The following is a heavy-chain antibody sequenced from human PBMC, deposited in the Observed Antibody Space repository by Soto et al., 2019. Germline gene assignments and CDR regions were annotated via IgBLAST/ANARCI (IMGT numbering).Heavy chain of an antibody. J-gene: IGHJ3*02. CDR1: GFTFSSYA. D-gene: IGHD3-22*01. CDR2: ISYDGSNK. V-gene: IGHV3-30-3*01. CDR3: ARGGTAYYYDSNDAFDI. Sequence: GGSLRLSCAASGFTFSSYAMHWVRQAPGKGLEWVAVISYDGSNKYYADSVKGRFTISGDNSKNTLYLQMNSLRAEDTAVYYCARGGTAYYYDSNDAFDIWGQGTMVTVSS.